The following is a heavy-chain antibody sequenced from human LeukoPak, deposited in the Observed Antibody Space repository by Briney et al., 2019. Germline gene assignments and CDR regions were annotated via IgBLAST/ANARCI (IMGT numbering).Heavy chain of an antibody. CDR3: TRVISGYSSSWRYYGMDV. Sequence: GRYLRVSCTAYGFTLGDKAMSCVRQAPGNVLEWVGFIRSKAYGGTTESVASVKGRYTIPRDDSKSIAYLQMNSLKTEDTALYYCTRVISGYSSSWRYYGMDVWSQGTTVTVSS. D-gene: IGHD6-13*01. CDR2: IRSKAYGGTT. V-gene: IGHV3-49*04. CDR1: GFTLGDKA. J-gene: IGHJ6*02.